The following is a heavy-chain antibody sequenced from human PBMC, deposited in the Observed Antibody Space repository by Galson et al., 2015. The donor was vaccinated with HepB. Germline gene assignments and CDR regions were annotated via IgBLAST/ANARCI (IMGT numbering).Heavy chain of an antibody. D-gene: IGHD4/OR15-4a*01. CDR3: AKGPPGSPNTYYYYGMDV. CDR1: GFTFSSYG. Sequence: SLRLSCAASGFTFSSYGMHWVRQAPGKGLEWVAVISYDGSNKYYADSVKGRFTISRDNSKNTLYLQMNSLRAEDTAVYYCAKGPPGSPNTYYYYGMDVWGQGTTVTVSS. CDR2: ISYDGSNK. J-gene: IGHJ6*02. V-gene: IGHV3-30*18.